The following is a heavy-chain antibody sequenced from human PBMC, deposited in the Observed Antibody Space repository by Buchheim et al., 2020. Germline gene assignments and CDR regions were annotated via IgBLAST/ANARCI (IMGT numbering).Heavy chain of an antibody. D-gene: IGHD3-3*01. CDR1: GGSISSGDYY. J-gene: IGHJ6*02. CDR2: IYYSGST. Sequence: QVQLQESGPGLVKPSQTLSLTCTVSGGSISSGDYYWSWIRQPPGKGLEWIGYIYYSGSTYYNPSLKSRVTISVDTSKNQSSLKLSSVTAADTAVYYCAITNGGGLEWSPYYFFSMDVWGQRAT. V-gene: IGHV4-30-4*01. CDR3: AITNGGGLEWSPYYFFSMDV.